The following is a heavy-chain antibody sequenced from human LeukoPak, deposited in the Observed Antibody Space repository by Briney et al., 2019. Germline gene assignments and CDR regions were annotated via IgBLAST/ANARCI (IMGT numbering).Heavy chain of an antibody. Sequence: SETLSLTCTVSGGSIAGTHSYWGWIRQSPGKGLEWIGSIYYSGSTYYNPSLKSRVAISVYTSKNQFSLKLSSVTAADTAVYYCARLSGGSYHMDVWGKGTTVTVSS. CDR1: GGSIAGTHSY. J-gene: IGHJ6*03. CDR2: IYYSGST. D-gene: IGHD3-10*01. CDR3: ARLSGGSYHMDV. V-gene: IGHV4-39*01.